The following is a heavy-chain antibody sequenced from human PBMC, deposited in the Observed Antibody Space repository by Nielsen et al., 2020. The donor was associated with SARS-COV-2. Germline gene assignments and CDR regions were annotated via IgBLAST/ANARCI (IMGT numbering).Heavy chain of an antibody. V-gene: IGHV3-74*01. Sequence: GGSLRLSCAASGFTFSSYWMHWVRQAPGKGLVWVSRINSDGSSTSYADSVKGRFTISRDNAKNTLYLQMNSLRAEDTAVYYCARGSSMSDAFDIWGQGTMVTVSS. CDR2: INSDGSST. J-gene: IGHJ3*02. D-gene: IGHD2/OR15-2a*01. CDR1: GFTFSSYW. CDR3: ARGSSMSDAFDI.